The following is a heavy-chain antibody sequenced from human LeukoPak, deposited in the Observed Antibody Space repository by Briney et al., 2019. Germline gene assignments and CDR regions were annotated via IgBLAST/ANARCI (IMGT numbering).Heavy chain of an antibody. CDR3: ARPTYCRGGSCHPFDY. D-gene: IGHD2-15*01. CDR1: GYTFTSYG. CDR2: ISAYNGNT. V-gene: IGHV1-18*01. J-gene: IGHJ4*02. Sequence: GASVKVSCKASGYTFTSYGISWVRQAPGQGLEWMGWISAYNGNTNYAQKLQGRVTMTTDTSTSTAYMELRSLRSDDTAVYYCARPTYCRGGSCHPFDYWGQGTLVTVSS.